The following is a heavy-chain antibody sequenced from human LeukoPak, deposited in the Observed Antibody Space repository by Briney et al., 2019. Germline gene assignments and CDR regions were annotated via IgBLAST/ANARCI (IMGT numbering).Heavy chain of an antibody. J-gene: IGHJ4*02. CDR2: ISGSGGST. D-gene: IGHD6-19*01. Sequence: GGSLRLSCAASGFTFNSYAMTWVRQAPGKGLEWVSAISGSGGSTYYADSVKGRFTISRDNTKNTLYLQMNSLRAEDTAVYYCAKVKGSSGGDRAYFDYWGQGTLVTVSS. CDR3: AKVKGSSGGDRAYFDY. V-gene: IGHV3-23*01. CDR1: GFTFNSYA.